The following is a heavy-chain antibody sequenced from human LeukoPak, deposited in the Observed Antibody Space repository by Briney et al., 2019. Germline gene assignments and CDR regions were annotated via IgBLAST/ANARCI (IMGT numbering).Heavy chain of an antibody. J-gene: IGHJ6*03. V-gene: IGHV3-48*03. D-gene: IGHD2/OR15-2a*01. CDR3: ARGNLERSSFYYYYYMDV. CDR1: GFSLSNYE. Sequence: GGSLRLSCAASGFSLSNYEMNWVRQAPGKGLEGVSYISSSGSTIYYADSVKGRFTISRDNAKNSLYLQMNSLRAEDTAVYYCARGNLERSSFYYYYYMDVWGKGTTVTISS. CDR2: ISSSGSTI.